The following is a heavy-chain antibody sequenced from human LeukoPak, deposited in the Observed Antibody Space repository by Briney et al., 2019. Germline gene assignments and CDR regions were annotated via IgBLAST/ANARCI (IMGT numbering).Heavy chain of an antibody. D-gene: IGHD5-18*01. J-gene: IGHJ4*02. CDR1: EFTFSSYG. Sequence: GGSLRLSCAASEFTFSSYGMHWVRQAPGKGLEWVAVIWYDGSNKYYADSVKGRFTISRDNSKNTLYLQMNSLRAEDTAVYYCARPRGYSYGPFDYWGQGTLVTVSS. CDR3: ARPRGYSYGPFDY. V-gene: IGHV3-33*08. CDR2: IWYDGSNK.